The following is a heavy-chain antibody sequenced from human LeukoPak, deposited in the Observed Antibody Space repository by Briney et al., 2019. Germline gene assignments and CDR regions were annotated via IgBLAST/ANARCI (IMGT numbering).Heavy chain of an antibody. D-gene: IGHD4-23*01. J-gene: IGHJ4*02. CDR3: ARAQGYGGRTIEFDY. V-gene: IGHV1-2*02. CDR1: EYTFTRYY. CDR2: INPNSGGT. Sequence: ASVKVSCKASEYTFTRYYMHWVRQAPGQGLEWMGWINPNSGGTNYAQKFQGRVTMTRDTSISTAYMELSRLRSDDTAVYYCARAQGYGGRTIEFDYWGQGTLVTVSS.